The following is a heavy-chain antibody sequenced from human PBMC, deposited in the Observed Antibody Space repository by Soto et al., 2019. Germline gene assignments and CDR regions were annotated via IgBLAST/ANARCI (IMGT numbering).Heavy chain of an antibody. CDR1: GGSISSSHW. J-gene: IGHJ3*01. D-gene: IGHD3-9*01. CDR3: ARVVLTITRGAFDA. V-gene: IGHV4-4*02. Sequence: QVQLQESGPGLVKPSGTLSLTCAVSGGSISSSHWWTWVRQSPGKGLEYIDEISHSGTSNSNPSLKSRVTLSVEKSKNLFSLTLTSVTAADTAVYYCARVVLTITRGAFDAWGQGTLVIVSS. CDR2: ISHSGTS.